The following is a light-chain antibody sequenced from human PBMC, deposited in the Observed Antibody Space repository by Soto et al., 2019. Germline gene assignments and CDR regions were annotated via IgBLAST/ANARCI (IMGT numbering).Light chain of an antibody. CDR1: SSDFGGYNY. Sequence: QSALTQPRSVSESPGQSVTISCTGTSSDFGGYNYVSWYQHHPGKAPKLMIYDVSERPSGVPDRFSGSKSGNTASLTISGLQAEDEADYYCCSSAGTFYVFGTGTKVTVL. CDR3: CSSAGTFYV. CDR2: DVS. V-gene: IGLV2-11*01. J-gene: IGLJ1*01.